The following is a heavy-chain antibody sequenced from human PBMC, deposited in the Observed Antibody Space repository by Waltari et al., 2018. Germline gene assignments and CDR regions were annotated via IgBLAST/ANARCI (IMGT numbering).Heavy chain of an antibody. CDR2: THHDGTT. D-gene: IGHD6-19*01. V-gene: IGHV4-38-2*01. CDR3: AAVAWYYSVRIDY. J-gene: IGHJ4*02. Sequence: QVQLQESGPGLVKPSETLSLTCAVFGHSIRSEYFWGWIRQPPGKGLEWIGTTHHDGTTFYSPSLQNRITISLDTSNNQFSLRLRSMTAADTAVYYCAAVAWYYSVRIDYWGQGTLVTVSS. CDR1: GHSIRSEYF.